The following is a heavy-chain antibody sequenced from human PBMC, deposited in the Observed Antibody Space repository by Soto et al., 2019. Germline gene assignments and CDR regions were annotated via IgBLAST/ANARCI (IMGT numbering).Heavy chain of an antibody. V-gene: IGHV1-69*06. Sequence: QVQLVQSGAEVRTPGSSVKVSCKASGDTFSSYAISWVRQAPGQGLEWMGGDGPFIGTTNYAQNFQGRVTITADKSTSTTYMELTSLRSEDTAVYYCARGGFSSSWRFDYWGQGALVTVSS. CDR2: DGPFIGTT. D-gene: IGHD6-13*01. J-gene: IGHJ4*02. CDR1: GDTFSSYA. CDR3: ARGGFSSSWRFDY.